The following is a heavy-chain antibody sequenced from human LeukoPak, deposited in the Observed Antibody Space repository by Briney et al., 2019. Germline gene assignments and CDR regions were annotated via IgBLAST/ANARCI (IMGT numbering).Heavy chain of an antibody. CDR1: GYTFTSYG. J-gene: IGHJ4*02. Sequence: ASVKVSCKASGYTFTSYGISWVRQAPGQGLEWMGWISAYNGNTSYAQKLQGRVTMTTDTSTSTAYMELRSLRSDDTAVYYCARVEAPYYDFWSGYYPFDYWGQGTLVTVSS. D-gene: IGHD3-3*01. V-gene: IGHV1-18*01. CDR2: ISAYNGNT. CDR3: ARVEAPYYDFWSGYYPFDY.